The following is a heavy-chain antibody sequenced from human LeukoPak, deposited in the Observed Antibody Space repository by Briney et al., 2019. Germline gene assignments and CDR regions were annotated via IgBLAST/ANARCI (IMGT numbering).Heavy chain of an antibody. CDR1: GYTFTNYW. CDR3: ARHRPYSSSRPYFFDY. CDR2: IYGFDSDA. J-gene: IGHJ4*02. Sequence: GESLKISCKGFGYTFTNYWIGWVRQMPGRGLEWMGIIYGFDSDAKYSPSFQGQVTISADKSISTAYLQWSSLKASDTAIYYCARHRPYSSSRPYFFDYWGQGTLVSVSS. V-gene: IGHV5-51*01. D-gene: IGHD6-13*01.